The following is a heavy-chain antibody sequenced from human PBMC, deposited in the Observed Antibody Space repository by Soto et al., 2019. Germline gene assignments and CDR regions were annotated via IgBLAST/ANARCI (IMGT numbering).Heavy chain of an antibody. V-gene: IGHV3-23*01. Sequence: GGSLRLSCAASGFTFSRYANSLARHALGMGLEWVSATTSVGSSTHYADSVKCRYSISRDNSKNTLSLQMTDLRAEDTAVSYCGKGAAAARQYYYGYWGQGALVTVSS. CDR3: GKGAAAARQYYYGY. J-gene: IGHJ4*02. CDR1: GFTFSRYA. D-gene: IGHD6-13*01. CDR2: TTSVGSST.